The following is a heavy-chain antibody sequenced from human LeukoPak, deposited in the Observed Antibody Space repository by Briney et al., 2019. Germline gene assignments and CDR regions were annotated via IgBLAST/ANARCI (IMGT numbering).Heavy chain of an antibody. J-gene: IGHJ4*02. CDR2: IYSGGST. CDR3: ARDDTGYSSGWYSGSDY. D-gene: IGHD6-19*01. V-gene: IGHV3-66*01. Sequence: GGSLRLSCAASGFTFSSYSMNWVRQAPGKGLEWVSVIYSGGSTYYADSVKGRFTISRDNSKNTLYLQMNSLRAEDTAVYYCARDDTGYSSGWYSGSDYWGQGTLVTVSS. CDR1: GFTFSSYS.